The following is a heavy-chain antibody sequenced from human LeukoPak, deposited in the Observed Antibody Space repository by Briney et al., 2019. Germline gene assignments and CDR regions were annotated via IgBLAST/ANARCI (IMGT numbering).Heavy chain of an antibody. D-gene: IGHD6-13*01. CDR3: ARDGIAAACLERYFDL. V-gene: IGHV3-48*03. J-gene: IGHJ2*01. Sequence: PGGSLRLSCAASGFTFSSYEMNWVRQAPGKGLEWVSYISSSGSTIYYADSVKGRFTISRDNAKNSLYLQMNSLRAEDTAVYYCARDGIAAACLERYFDLWGRGTLVTVSS. CDR1: GFTFSSYE. CDR2: ISSSGSTI.